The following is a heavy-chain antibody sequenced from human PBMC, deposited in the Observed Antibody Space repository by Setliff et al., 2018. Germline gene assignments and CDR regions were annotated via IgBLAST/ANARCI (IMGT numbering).Heavy chain of an antibody. CDR1: GASITSGGFY. J-gene: IGHJ4*02. CDR3: ARDSALHSYHYDSSGYLDY. D-gene: IGHD3-22*01. V-gene: IGHV4-61*10. CDR2: ISPSGST. Sequence: PSETLSLTCSVSGASITSGGFYWTWIRQPAGKGLEWIGHISPSGSTTYNPSVKSRVTISLDTPKNQFSLKLSSVTAADTGVYYCARDSALHSYHYDSSGYLDYWGQGALVTVSS.